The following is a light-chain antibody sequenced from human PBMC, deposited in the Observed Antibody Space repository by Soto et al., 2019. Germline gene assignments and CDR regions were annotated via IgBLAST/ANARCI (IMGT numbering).Light chain of an antibody. V-gene: IGLV2-14*01. CDR1: SSDVGGYNY. Sequence: QSALTQPASVSGSPGQSITISYTGTSSDVGGYNYVSWYQQHPGKAPKLMIYDVSNRPSGVSNRFSGSKSGNTASLTISGLQAEDEADYYCSSYTTSSPHVVFGGGTQLTVL. CDR2: DVS. CDR3: SSYTTSSPHVV. J-gene: IGLJ2*01.